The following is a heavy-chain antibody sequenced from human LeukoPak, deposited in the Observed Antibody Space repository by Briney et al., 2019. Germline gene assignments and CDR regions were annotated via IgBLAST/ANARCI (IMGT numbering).Heavy chain of an antibody. D-gene: IGHD3-3*01. Sequence: SETLSLTCTVSGGSISSSSYYWGWIRQPPGKGLEWIGSIYYSGSTYYNPSLKSRVTISVDTSKNQFSLKLSSVTAADTAVYYCARSLEWSIYYYYYYMDVWGKGTTVTVSS. CDR2: IYYSGST. J-gene: IGHJ6*03. CDR3: ARSLEWSIYYYYYYMDV. V-gene: IGHV4-39*07. CDR1: GGSISSSSYY.